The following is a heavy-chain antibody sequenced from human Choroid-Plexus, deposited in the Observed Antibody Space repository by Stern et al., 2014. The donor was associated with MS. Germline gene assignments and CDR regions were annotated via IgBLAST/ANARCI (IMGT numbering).Heavy chain of an antibody. CDR3: VRERCINTRCYGGRFGYYYYGMDV. V-gene: IGHV4-34*01. D-gene: IGHD2-2*01. Sequence: QVQLQQWGAGLLKPSETLSLTCAVYGGTFSGYYWSWIRQSPGKGLEWVGEIDRGGDPNYTPPLKSGIPIPLARSKNHPSLNLSAVTAADTAIYYCVRERCINTRCYGGRFGYYYYGMDVGGQGTTVTVSS. J-gene: IGHJ6*02. CDR2: IDRGGDP. CDR1: GGTFSGYY.